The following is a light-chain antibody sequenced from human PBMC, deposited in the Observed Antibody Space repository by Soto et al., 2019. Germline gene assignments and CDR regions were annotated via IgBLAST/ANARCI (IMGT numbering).Light chain of an antibody. CDR3: QQSYTSPLT. J-gene: IGKJ3*01. CDR2: TAS. Sequence: DIQMTQSPSSLSASVGDSVTITCRASQTIRNYLHWYQEKPGKAPKLLIYTASTLQSGVPSRFSGSGSETEFTLTIRSLQPEDYATYYCQQSYTSPLTFGPGTKVDI. V-gene: IGKV1-39*01. CDR1: QTIRNY.